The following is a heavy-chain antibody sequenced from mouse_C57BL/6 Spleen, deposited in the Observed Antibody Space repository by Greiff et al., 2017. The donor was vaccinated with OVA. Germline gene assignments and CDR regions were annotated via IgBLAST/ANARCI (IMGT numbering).Heavy chain of an antibody. D-gene: IGHD1-1*01. CDR1: GYTFTSYW. CDR3: ARGAVVAYWVRYFDY. Sequence: QVQLQQPGAELVMPGASVKLSCKASGYTFTSYWMHWVKQRPGQGLEWIGEIDPSDSYTNYNQKFKGKSTLTVDKSSSTAYMQLSSLTSEDSAVYYCARGAVVAYWVRYFDYWGQGTTLTVSS. CDR2: IDPSDSYT. J-gene: IGHJ2*01. V-gene: IGHV1-69*01.